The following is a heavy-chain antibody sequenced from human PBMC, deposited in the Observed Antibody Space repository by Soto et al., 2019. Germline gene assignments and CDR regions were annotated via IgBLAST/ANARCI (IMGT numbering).Heavy chain of an antibody. J-gene: IGHJ5*02. CDR3: ASVTGGWELPPQS. D-gene: IGHD1-26*01. V-gene: IGHV1-18*04. Sequence: SVKVSCEASGYTFTSYGISWGRQAPVQGLEWMGWISAYNGNTNYSQKLQGRVTMTTDTSTSTAYMELRSLRSDDTAVYYCASVTGGWELPPQSWGQGTLVTVSS. CDR1: GYTFTSYG. CDR2: ISAYNGNT.